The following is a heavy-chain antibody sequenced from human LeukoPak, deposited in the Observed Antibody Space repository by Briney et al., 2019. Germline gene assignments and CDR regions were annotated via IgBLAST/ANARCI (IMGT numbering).Heavy chain of an antibody. CDR3: ATRNRNDVSGPPHYYYYMDV. V-gene: IGHV1-24*01. J-gene: IGHJ6*03. CDR1: GYTLSELS. CDR2: FDPEDGET. D-gene: IGHD1-1*01. Sequence: ASVKVSCTVSGYTLSELSMHWVRQGPGKGLEWVGGFDPEDGETIYAQKFQGRVTMTEDTSTDTAYMELSSLRSEDTAVYYCATRNRNDVSGPPHYYYYMDVWGKGTTVTVSS.